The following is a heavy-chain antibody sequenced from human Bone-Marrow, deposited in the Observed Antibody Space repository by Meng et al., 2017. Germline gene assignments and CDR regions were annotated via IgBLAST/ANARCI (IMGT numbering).Heavy chain of an antibody. J-gene: IGHJ3*02. D-gene: IGHD4-17*01. V-gene: IGHV4-31*03. CDR2: IYYSGST. CDR1: GGSICSGGYY. Sequence: QVQLQGSGPVLVKPSETLSFTCTVCGGSICSGGYYWSWIRQHPGKGLEWIGYIYYSGSTYYNPSLKSRVTISVDTSKNQFSLKLSSVTAADTAVYYCAREDYGDFRHAFDIWGQGTMVTVSS. CDR3: AREDYGDFRHAFDI.